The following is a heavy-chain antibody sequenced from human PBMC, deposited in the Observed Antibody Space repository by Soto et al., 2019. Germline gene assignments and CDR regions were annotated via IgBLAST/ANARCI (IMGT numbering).Heavy chain of an antibody. CDR1: GFSVSTNY. V-gene: IGHV3-66*01. CDR3: AKNLIETIPITGND. CDR2: IYSGGKI. Sequence: VQLVESGGGLVQPGGSLRLSCAGSGFSVSTNYMSWVRQAPGKGLEWVSIIYSGGKIAYADSVKGRFTISRDNSKNTLFLQMNRLRVEDTSVYYCAKNLIETIPITGNDWGQGTRVTVSS. D-gene: IGHD2-2*02. J-gene: IGHJ4*02.